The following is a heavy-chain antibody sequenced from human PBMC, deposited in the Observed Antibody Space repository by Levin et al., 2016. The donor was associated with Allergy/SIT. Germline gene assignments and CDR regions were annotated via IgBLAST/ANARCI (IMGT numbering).Heavy chain of an antibody. J-gene: IGHJ5*02. CDR3: ARVHSSSWYSIWFDP. CDR2: IYYSGST. CDR1: GGSISSGGYY. D-gene: IGHD6-13*01. Sequence: SETLSLTCTVSGGSISSGGYYWSWIRQHPGKGLEWIGYIYYSGSTYYNPSLKSRVTISVDTSKNQFSLKLSSVTAADTAVYYCARVHSSSWYSIWFDPWGQGTLVTVSS. V-gene: IGHV4-31*03.